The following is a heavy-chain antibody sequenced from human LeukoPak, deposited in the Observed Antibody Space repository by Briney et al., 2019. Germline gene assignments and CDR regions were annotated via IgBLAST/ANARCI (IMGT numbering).Heavy chain of an antibody. CDR1: GYSISSGYY. D-gene: IGHD5-24*01. CDR2: IYHSGST. J-gene: IGHJ4*02. CDR3: ARVGVTRRDKAFDY. V-gene: IGHV4-38-2*02. Sequence: SETLSLTCTVSGYSISSGYYWGWIRQPPGKGLEWIGTIYHSGSTYYNPSLKSRVTISVDTSKNQFSLKLSSVTAADTAVYYCARVGVTRRDKAFDYWGQGTLVTVSS.